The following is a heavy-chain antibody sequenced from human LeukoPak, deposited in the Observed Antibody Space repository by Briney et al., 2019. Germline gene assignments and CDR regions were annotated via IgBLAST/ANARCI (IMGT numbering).Heavy chain of an antibody. CDR3: AHRKNYYDSSVFDN. Sequence: SGPMLVNPTQTLTLPCTFSGFSLNTRGVGVGWIRQPQGRALEWLALIYWDGDRRYSPSLKSRLTITKDTSKNQVVLTMTNMDPVDTATYFCAHRKNYYDSSVFDNWGQGTLVTVSS. D-gene: IGHD3-22*01. CDR2: IYWDGDR. CDR1: GFSLNTRGVG. V-gene: IGHV2-5*02. J-gene: IGHJ4*02.